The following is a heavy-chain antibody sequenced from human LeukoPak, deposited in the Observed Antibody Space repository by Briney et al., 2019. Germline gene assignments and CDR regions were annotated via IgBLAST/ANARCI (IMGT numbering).Heavy chain of an antibody. D-gene: IGHD2-2*01. J-gene: IGHJ6*03. V-gene: IGHV1-2*02. CDR1: GYTFTGYY. Sequence: PRASVRVSCKASGYTFTGYYMHWARQAPGQGLEWMGWINPNSGGTNYAQKFQGRVTMTRDTSISTAYMELCRLRSDDTAVYYCARDNAYAKTLLYYYYMDVWGKGTTVTVSS. CDR3: ARDNAYAKTLLYYYYMDV. CDR2: INPNSGGT.